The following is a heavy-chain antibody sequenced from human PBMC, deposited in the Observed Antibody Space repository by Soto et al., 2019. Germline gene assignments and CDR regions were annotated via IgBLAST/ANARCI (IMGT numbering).Heavy chain of an antibody. J-gene: IGHJ3*01. CDR2: ISTDDGNT. Sequence: QVQLVQSGGEVKKPGASVKVSCKASGYTFTEYGLSWVRQAPGQGVEWLGWISTDDGNTHYAQKVRDRVAMTADPSTSTAYLELRSLRSDDTAMYYCARVTLGAWGQGTMVTV. V-gene: IGHV1-18*01. CDR1: GYTFTEYG. CDR3: ARVTLGA. D-gene: IGHD6-6*01.